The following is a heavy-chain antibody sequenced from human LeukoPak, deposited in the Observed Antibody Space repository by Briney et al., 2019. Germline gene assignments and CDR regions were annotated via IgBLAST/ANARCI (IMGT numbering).Heavy chain of an antibody. V-gene: IGHV4-39*07. CDR2: INHSGST. D-gene: IGHD2-21*02. CDR3: ARGKVVTAIRRRGWFDP. CDR1: GGSVSSGSYY. J-gene: IGHJ5*02. Sequence: PSETLSLTCTVSGGSVSSGSYYWSWIRQPPGKGLEWIGEINHSGSTNYNPSLKSRVTISVDTSKNQFSLKLSSVTAADTAVYYCARGKVVTAIRRRGWFDPWGQGTLVTVSS.